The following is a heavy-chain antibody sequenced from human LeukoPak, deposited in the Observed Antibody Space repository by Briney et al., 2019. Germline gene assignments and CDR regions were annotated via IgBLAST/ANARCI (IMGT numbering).Heavy chain of an antibody. J-gene: IGHJ5*02. Sequence: GASVKVSCKASGYTFTSYYMHWVRQAPGQGLEWMGIINPSCGSTSYAQKFQGRVTMTRDTSTSTVYMELSSLRSEDTAVYYCARGRRSGYSSGWLDWFDPWGQGILVTVSS. V-gene: IGHV1-46*01. CDR1: GYTFTSYY. CDR3: ARGRRSGYSSGWLDWFDP. D-gene: IGHD6-19*01. CDR2: INPSCGST.